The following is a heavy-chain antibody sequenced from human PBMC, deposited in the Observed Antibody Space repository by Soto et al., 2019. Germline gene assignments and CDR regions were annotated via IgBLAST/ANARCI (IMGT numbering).Heavy chain of an antibody. V-gene: IGHV3-64*01. Sequence: EMQLVESGGGLVQPGGSLRLSCAASGFTFSSYAMHWVRQAPGKGLEYVSGISRNGGSTYYANSVKGRFTISRDNSKSTRYLQVGSLRAEDMAVYYCARSGLPFDYWGQGTLVTVSS. CDR2: ISRNGGST. D-gene: IGHD2-21*02. CDR1: GFTFSSYA. CDR3: ARSGLPFDY. J-gene: IGHJ4*02.